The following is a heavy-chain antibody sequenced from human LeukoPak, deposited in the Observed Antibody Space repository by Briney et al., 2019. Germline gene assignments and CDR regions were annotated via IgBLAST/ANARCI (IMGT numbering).Heavy chain of an antibody. CDR1: GFSFSSYA. Sequence: GGSLRLSCAPSGFSFSSYAMHWVRQAPGKGLEWVAFIRYDGSNKYYADSVKGRFTISRDNPKNTLYLQMNSLRAEDTAVYYCARDVGYRSPPDYWGQGTLVTVSS. V-gene: IGHV3-30*02. CDR2: IRYDGSNK. D-gene: IGHD3-16*02. J-gene: IGHJ4*02. CDR3: ARDVGYRSPPDY.